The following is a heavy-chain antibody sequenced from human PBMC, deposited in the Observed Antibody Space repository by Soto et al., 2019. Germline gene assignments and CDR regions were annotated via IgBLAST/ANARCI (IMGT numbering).Heavy chain of an antibody. J-gene: IGHJ6*03. V-gene: IGHV1-3*01. Sequence: ASVKVSCKASGYTFTSYAMHWVRQAPGQRLEWMGWINAGNGNTKYSQKFQGRVTITRDTSASTAYMELSSLRSEDTAVYYCARDPYYDFWSGYDNGETRYYYYYMDVWGKGTTVTVSS. CDR1: GYTFTSYA. D-gene: IGHD3-3*01. CDR3: ARDPYYDFWSGYDNGETRYYYYYMDV. CDR2: INAGNGNT.